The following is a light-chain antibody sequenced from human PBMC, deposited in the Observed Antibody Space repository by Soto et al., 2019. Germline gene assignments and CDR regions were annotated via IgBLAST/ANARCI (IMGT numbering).Light chain of an antibody. Sequence: QSVLTQPASVSGSPGQSITISCTGTSSDVGNYNYVSWYQQHPGKAPKLMIYDVTNRPSGVSNRFSGSKSGNTASLTISGLQAEDEADYYCSSYTSSITLFFATGTKVTVL. CDR1: SSDVGNYNY. CDR2: DVT. CDR3: SSYTSSITLF. V-gene: IGLV2-14*01. J-gene: IGLJ1*01.